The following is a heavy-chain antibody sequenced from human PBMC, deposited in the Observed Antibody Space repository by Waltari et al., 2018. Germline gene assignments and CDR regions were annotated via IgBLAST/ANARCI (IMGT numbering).Heavy chain of an antibody. Sequence: QLQLQESGPGLVKPSETLSLTCTVSGGSISSSSYYWGWIRQPPGKGLEWIGSIYYSGGTYYNPSLKSRVTISVDTSKNQFSLKLSSVTAADTAVYYCARDSIPRGPVPAATPYFDYWGQGTLVTVSS. V-gene: IGHV4-39*07. D-gene: IGHD2-2*01. J-gene: IGHJ4*02. CDR1: GGSISSSSYY. CDR3: ARDSIPRGPVPAATPYFDY. CDR2: IYYSGGT.